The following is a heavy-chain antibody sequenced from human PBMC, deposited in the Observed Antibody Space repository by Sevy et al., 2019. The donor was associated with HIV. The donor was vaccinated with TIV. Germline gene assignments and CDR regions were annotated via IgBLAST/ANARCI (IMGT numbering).Heavy chain of an antibody. CDR1: GFIFRGYA. V-gene: IGHV3-23*01. J-gene: IGHJ4*02. CDR3: AKDGRPAGFDD. CDR2: ISGSGGST. D-gene: IGHD2-15*01. Sequence: GGSPRLSCAASGFIFRGYAMAWVRQTPGKGLQWVSAISGSGGSTYYEDSVKGRFTISRDNSMNTLFLEMNNLRVEDTAVYYCAKDGRPAGFDDWGQGTLVTVSS.